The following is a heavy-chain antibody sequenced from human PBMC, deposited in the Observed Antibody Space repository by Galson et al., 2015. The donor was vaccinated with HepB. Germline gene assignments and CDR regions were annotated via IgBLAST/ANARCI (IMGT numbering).Heavy chain of an antibody. CDR2: ISYDGSNK. CDR3: ARRMVRGETYYYYGMDV. Sequence: SLRLSCAASGFTFSSYAMHRVRQAPAKGLEWVAVISYDGSNKYYADSVKGRFTISRDNSKNTLYLQMNSLRAEDTAVYYCARRMVRGETYYYYGMDVWGQGTTVTVSS. V-gene: IGHV3-30*04. J-gene: IGHJ6*02. D-gene: IGHD3-10*01. CDR1: GFTFSSYA.